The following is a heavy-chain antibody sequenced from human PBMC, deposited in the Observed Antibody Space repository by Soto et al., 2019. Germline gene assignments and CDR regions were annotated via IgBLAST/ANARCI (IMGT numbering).Heavy chain of an antibody. V-gene: IGHV3-11*01. CDR1: GFTFSDYY. CDR2: ISSSGSTI. CDR3: VYYDFWSGYFGFVWY. D-gene: IGHD3-3*01. Sequence: PGGSLRLSCAASGFTFSDYYMSWIRQAPGKGLEWVSYISSSGSTIYYADSVKGRFTISRDNAKNSLYLQMNSLRAEDTAVYYCVYYDFWSGYFGFVWYWGQGTLVTVSS. J-gene: IGHJ4*02.